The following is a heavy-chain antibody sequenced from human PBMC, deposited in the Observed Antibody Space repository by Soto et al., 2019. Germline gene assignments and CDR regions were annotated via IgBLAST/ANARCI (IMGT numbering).Heavy chain of an antibody. Sequence: EVHLVESGGGLVKPGESLRLSCVASGFTFKNYNMNWVRQAPGKGLEWVSSIGGTDTFTYYADSVKGRFSISRDNAKSSLFLQMNSLRAEDTAVYFCVRDGSLLGQTRWGQGTLVTVSS. CDR3: VRDGSLLGQTR. V-gene: IGHV3-21*06. D-gene: IGHD3-10*01. CDR1: GFTFKNYN. CDR2: IGGTDTFT. J-gene: IGHJ1*01.